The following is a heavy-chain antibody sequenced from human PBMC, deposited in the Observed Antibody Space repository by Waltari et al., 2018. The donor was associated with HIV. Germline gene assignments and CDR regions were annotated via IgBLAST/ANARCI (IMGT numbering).Heavy chain of an antibody. CDR1: GYTLTGYA. CDR3: ARKGAAGFFYFDC. D-gene: IGHD2-15*01. V-gene: IGHV1-3*04. CDR2: INTGNDNT. Sequence: QVQLVQSGAEVKKPGASVKVSCKASGYTLTGYAIHWVRQAPGQRLEWMGWINTGNDNTEYSQKFQGRVTIARDTSASTAYMELSSLTSEDTAIYYCARKGAAGFFYFDCWGQGTLVTVSS. J-gene: IGHJ4*02.